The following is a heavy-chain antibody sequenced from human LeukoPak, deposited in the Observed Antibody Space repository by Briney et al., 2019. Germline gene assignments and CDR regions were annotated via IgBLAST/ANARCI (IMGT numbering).Heavy chain of an antibody. J-gene: IGHJ4*02. CDR1: GFTFSSYG. Sequence: HSGGSLRLSCAASGFTFSSYGMHWVRQAPGKGLEWVAVIWYDGSNKYYADSVGGRFTISRDNSKNTLYLQMNSLRAEDTAVYYCARVIYGEALANDYWGQGTLVTVSS. D-gene: IGHD4-17*01. CDR3: ARVIYGEALANDY. V-gene: IGHV3-33*01. CDR2: IWYDGSNK.